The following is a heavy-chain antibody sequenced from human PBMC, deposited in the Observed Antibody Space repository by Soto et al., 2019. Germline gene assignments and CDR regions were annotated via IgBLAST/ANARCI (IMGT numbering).Heavy chain of an antibody. CDR1: GGSISSSSYY. CDR3: ASGLPTSFGPRSGTSVDV. J-gene: IGHJ6*02. Sequence: PSETLSLTCTVSGGSISSSSYYWGWIRQPPGKGLEWIGSIYYSGSTYYNPSLKSRVTISVDTSKNQFSLKLSSVTAADTAVYYCASGLPTSFGPRSGTSVDVWGQGTTVTVSS. D-gene: IGHD3-3*01. CDR2: IYYSGST. V-gene: IGHV4-39*01.